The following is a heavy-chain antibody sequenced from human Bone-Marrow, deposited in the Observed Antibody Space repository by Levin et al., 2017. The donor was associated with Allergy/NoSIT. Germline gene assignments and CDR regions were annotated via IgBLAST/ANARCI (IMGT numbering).Heavy chain of an antibody. V-gene: IGHV3-73*01. J-gene: IGHJ4*02. D-gene: IGHD1-7*01. CDR3: SVGREL. CDR2: IRNKTHGYAT. Sequence: RAGGSLRLSCVASGFTFSDSAMHWVRQAAGKGLEWIGRIRNKTHGYATAYDASVEGRFAISRDDSKNTTYLQMTSLKTDDTAVYYCSVGRELWGQGTQVAVSS. CDR1: GFTFSDSA.